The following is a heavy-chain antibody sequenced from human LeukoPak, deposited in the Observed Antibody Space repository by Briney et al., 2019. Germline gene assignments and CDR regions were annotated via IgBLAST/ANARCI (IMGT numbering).Heavy chain of an antibody. CDR1: GFTFRSYG. J-gene: IGHJ4*02. CDR2: VWYDGNNK. V-gene: IGHV3-33*01. CDR3: ARGSGAAAGAFDY. Sequence: GRSLRLSCAASGFTFRSYGMHWVRQAPGKGLEWVAIVWYDGNNKYYADSVEGRFTVSRDNSKDTVSLQLNSLRAEDTAVYYCARGSGAAAGAFDYWGQGTLVTVPS. D-gene: IGHD6-13*01.